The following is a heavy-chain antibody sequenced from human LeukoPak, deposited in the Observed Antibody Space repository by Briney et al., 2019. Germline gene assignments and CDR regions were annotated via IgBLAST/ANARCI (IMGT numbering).Heavy chain of an antibody. J-gene: IGHJ4*02. Sequence: ASVKVSCKASGYTFSDYYIHWVRQPPGQGLEWMGWISPKSGGTNYAQNFQGRATMTRDTSINTAYMELSRLRPDDTAVYYCARHNYDFDFDSWGQGALVTASS. CDR1: GYTFSDYY. CDR3: ARHNYDFDFDS. CDR2: ISPKSGGT. D-gene: IGHD3-3*01. V-gene: IGHV1-2*02.